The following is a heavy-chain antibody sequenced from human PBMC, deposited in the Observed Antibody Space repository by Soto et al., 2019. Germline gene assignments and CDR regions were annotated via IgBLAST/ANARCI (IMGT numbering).Heavy chain of an antibody. D-gene: IGHD2-15*01. J-gene: IGHJ4*02. CDR3: AVNDSLDY. V-gene: IGHV3-15*01. CDR1: GFTFSNAW. CDR2: IKRISDGGTT. Sequence: PGGSLRLSCSASGFTFSNAWMIWVRQAPGKGLEWVGRIKRISDGGTTDYAAPVKGRFTISRDDSANTLYLQMNSLKTEDTAVSFCAVNDSLDYWGQGALVTVSS.